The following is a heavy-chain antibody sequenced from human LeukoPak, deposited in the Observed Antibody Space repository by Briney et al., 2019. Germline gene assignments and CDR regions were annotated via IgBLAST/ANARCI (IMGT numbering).Heavy chain of an antibody. CDR1: GYSFSNGYY. D-gene: IGHD6-13*01. CDR2: ISHSGST. J-gene: IGHJ4*02. Sequence: PSETLSLTCAVSGYSFSNGYYWGWIRQPPGKGLEWIGTISHSGSTYYNPSLKSRVTISVDTSKNQFSLKLSSVTAADTAVYYCARSPGGSNWYLYFDYWGQGTLVTVSS. CDR3: ARSPGGSNWYLYFDY. V-gene: IGHV4-38-2*01.